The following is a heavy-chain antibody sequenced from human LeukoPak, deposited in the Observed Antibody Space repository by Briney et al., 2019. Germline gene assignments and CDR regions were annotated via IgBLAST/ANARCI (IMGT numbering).Heavy chain of an antibody. CDR3: ARTLPGNYYGSGSYYFDY. Sequence: SETLSLTCTVSGGSISNYYWSWIRQPAGKGLEWIGYIYYSGSTNYNPSLKSRVTISVDTSKNQLSLKLSSVTAADTAVYYCARTLPGNYYGSGSYYFDYWGQGALVTVSS. J-gene: IGHJ4*02. D-gene: IGHD3-10*01. CDR1: GGSISNYY. CDR2: IYYSGST. V-gene: IGHV4-59*01.